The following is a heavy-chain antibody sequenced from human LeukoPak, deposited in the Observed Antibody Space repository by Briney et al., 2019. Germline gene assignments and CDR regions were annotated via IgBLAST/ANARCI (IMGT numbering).Heavy chain of an antibody. CDR1: GFTCRSYG. Sequence: GGSLRLSCAASGFTCRSYGMHWVRQAPGKGLEWVAFIRYDGSNKYYADSVKGRFTISRDNSKNTLYVQMNSLRAEDTAVYYCAKGGSGTYYYYYMDVWGKGTTVTVSS. V-gene: IGHV3-30*02. D-gene: IGHD1-26*01. J-gene: IGHJ6*03. CDR3: AKGGSGTYYYYYMDV. CDR2: IRYDGSNK.